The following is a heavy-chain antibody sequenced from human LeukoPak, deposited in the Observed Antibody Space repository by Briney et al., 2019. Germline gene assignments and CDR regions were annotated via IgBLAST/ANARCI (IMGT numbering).Heavy chain of an antibody. CDR1: GYTFTDYY. Sequence: ASVKVSCKASGYTFTDYYMHWVRQAPGQGLEWMGWINPNSGDTNYAQEFQGRVTMTRDTSITTAYMELSRLRSDDTAVYYCAREQGSMDRLYYGGQGTLVTVSS. V-gene: IGHV1-2*02. J-gene: IGHJ4*02. D-gene: IGHD2/OR15-2a*01. CDR3: AREQGSMDRLYY. CDR2: INPNSGDT.